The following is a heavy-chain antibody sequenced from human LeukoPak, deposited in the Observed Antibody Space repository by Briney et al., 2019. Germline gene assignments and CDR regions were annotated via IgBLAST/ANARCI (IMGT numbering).Heavy chain of an antibody. CDR3: ARVKDVNDDIMFHH. Sequence: GGSLRLSCAASGFTINPYWMNWVRQAPGKGLEWVANIKQDGSQKQYVDSVKGRFTITRDNAKNTLYLQMNSLRAEDTAVYYCARVKDVNDDIMFHHWGQGTLVTVSS. D-gene: IGHD3-9*01. V-gene: IGHV3-7*01. CDR2: IKQDGSQK. J-gene: IGHJ1*01. CDR1: GFTINPYW.